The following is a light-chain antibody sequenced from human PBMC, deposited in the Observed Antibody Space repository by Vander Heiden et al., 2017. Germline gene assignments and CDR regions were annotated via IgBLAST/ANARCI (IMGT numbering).Light chain of an antibody. Sequence: QLLLTQPPPASASLRAAAKPTCTGCSGHSTSAIAWHRQQPEKGPRYSMKLNSDGSHTKGAGIPDRFSGSSSGAERYLTISSLQSEDEADYYCQTWATGIRVFGGGTKLTVL. CDR3: QTWATGIRV. CDR1: SGHSTSA. CDR2: LNSDGSH. J-gene: IGLJ2*01. V-gene: IGLV4-69*01.